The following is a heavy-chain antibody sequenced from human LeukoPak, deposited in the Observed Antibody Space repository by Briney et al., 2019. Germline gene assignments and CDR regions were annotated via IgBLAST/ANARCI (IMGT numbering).Heavy chain of an antibody. Sequence: SETLSLTCTVSGDSISIYYWSWIRQPPGKGLEWIGYIYYSGSTNYNPSLKSRVTISVDTSKNQFSLKLSSVTAADTAVYYCARQDDSSGLYYFDYWGQGTLVTVSS. V-gene: IGHV4-59*01. CDR2: IYYSGST. CDR3: ARQDDSSGLYYFDY. CDR1: GDSISIYY. D-gene: IGHD3-22*01. J-gene: IGHJ4*02.